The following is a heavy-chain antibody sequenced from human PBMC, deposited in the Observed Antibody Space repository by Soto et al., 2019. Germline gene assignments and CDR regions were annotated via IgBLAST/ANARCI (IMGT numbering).Heavy chain of an antibody. V-gene: IGHV3-23*01. Sequence: GGSLRLSCAASGFTFTSYAFTWVRQAPGKGLEWVSAISGTGGSTFYSDSVMGRFTISRDNSKNTLYLQMNSLRDEDTAVYYCARGDTTMITDYYAMAVWGQGTTVTVSS. J-gene: IGHJ6*02. CDR3: ARGDTTMITDYYAMAV. CDR1: GFTFTSYA. CDR2: ISGTGGST. D-gene: IGHD5-18*01.